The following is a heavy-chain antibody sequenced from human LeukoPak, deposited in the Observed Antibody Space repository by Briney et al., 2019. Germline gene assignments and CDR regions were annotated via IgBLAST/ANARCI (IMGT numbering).Heavy chain of an antibody. CDR2: ITSSTSSI. Sequence: PGGSLRLSCAASGFTFSAYSMNWVRQAPGKGLEWVSYITSSTSSISYADSVKGRFTISRDNAKNSLYLQMNSLRAGDTGVYYCGRVRGSFYMDVWGKGTTVTVSS. J-gene: IGHJ6*03. CDR1: GFTFSAYS. CDR3: GRVRGSFYMDV. V-gene: IGHV3-48*01.